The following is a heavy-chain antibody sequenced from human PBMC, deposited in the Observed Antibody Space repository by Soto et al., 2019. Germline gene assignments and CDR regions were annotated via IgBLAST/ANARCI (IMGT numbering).Heavy chain of an antibody. CDR3: ARQEMITRSEYGMDV. V-gene: IGHV5-51*01. CDR2: IDPSDSET. D-gene: IGHD3-16*01. J-gene: IGHJ6*02. CDR1: GYSFNNYW. Sequence: GESLKISCKGSGYSFNNYWISWVRQMPGKGLEWMGIIDPSDSETRYKPSFQGHVTISADKSINTAYLQWNSLKASDTAMYYCARQEMITRSEYGMDVWGQGTTVPVSS.